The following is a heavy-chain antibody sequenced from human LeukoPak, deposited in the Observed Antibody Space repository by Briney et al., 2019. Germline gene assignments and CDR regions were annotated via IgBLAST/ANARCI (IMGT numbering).Heavy chain of an antibody. CDR2: ISYDGSNK. V-gene: IGHV3-30*18. Sequence: GGSLRLSCAASGFTFSSYGMHWVRQAPGKGPEWVAVISYDGSNKYYADSVKGRFTISRDNSKNTLYLQMNSLRAVDTAVYYCAKDGGYSYGYPTYYFDYWGQGTLVTVSS. D-gene: IGHD5-18*01. CDR3: AKDGGYSYGYPTYYFDY. CDR1: GFTFSSYG. J-gene: IGHJ4*02.